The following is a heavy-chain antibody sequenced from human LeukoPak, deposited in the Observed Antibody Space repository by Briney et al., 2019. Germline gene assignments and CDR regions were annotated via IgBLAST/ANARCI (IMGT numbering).Heavy chain of an antibody. J-gene: IGHJ5*02. D-gene: IGHD2-8*01. CDR3: AAAPDCTNGVCSPRWFDP. CDR1: GFTLTSSA. V-gene: IGHV1-58*02. CDR2: IVVGSGNT. Sequence: SVKVSCTASGFTLTSSAIQWVRQARGQRLEWIGWIVVGSGNTNYAQTFQERVTITRDMSTSTAYRELRNLRSEDTAVYYCAAAPDCTNGVCSPRWFDPWGQGTLVTVS.